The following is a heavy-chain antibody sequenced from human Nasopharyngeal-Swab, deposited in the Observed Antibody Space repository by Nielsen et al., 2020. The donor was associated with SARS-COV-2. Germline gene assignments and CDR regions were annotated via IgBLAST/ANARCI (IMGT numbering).Heavy chain of an antibody. CDR3: ARGSSTSCYEGDY. J-gene: IGHJ4*02. V-gene: IGHV3-23*01. CDR1: GFTFSSYA. CDR2: ISGSGGST. D-gene: IGHD2-2*01. Sequence: GESLKISCAASGFTFSSYAMSWVRQAPGKGLEWVSAISGSGGSTYYADSVKGRFTISRDNSKNTLYLQMSSLRAEDTAVYYCARGSSTSCYEGDYWGQGTLVTVSS.